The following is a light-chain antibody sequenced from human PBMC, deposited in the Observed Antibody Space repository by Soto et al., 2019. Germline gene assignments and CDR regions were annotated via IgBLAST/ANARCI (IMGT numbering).Light chain of an antibody. CDR2: EVS. V-gene: IGLV2-23*02. Sequence: QSVLTQPASVSGSPGQSITISCTGTSSDVGSYNLVSWYQQHPGKAPKLMIYEVSKRPSGVSNRFSGSKSGNTASLTISGLQAEDEADYYRCSSAGSSTSVFGTGPKVTVL. CDR3: CSSAGSSTSV. J-gene: IGLJ1*01. CDR1: SSDVGSYNL.